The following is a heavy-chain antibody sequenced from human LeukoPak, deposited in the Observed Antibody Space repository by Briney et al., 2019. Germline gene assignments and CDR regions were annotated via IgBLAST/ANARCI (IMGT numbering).Heavy chain of an antibody. CDR2: ISAYNGNT. CDR3: ARDRGDSITIFGVVINAWFDP. D-gene: IGHD3-3*01. V-gene: IGHV1-18*01. CDR1: GYTFTSYG. Sequence: ASVKVSCKASGYTFTSYGISWVRQAPGQGLEWMGWISAYNGNTNYAQKLQGRVTMTTDTSTSTAYMVLRSLRSDDTAVYYCARDRGDSITIFGVVINAWFDPWGQGTLVTASS. J-gene: IGHJ5*02.